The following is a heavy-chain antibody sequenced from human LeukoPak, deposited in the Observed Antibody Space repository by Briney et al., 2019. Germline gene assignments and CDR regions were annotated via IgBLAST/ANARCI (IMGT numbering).Heavy chain of an antibody. V-gene: IGHV3-30*02. Sequence: PGGSLRLSCAASGFTFSSYGMHWVRQAPGKGLEWVAFIRYDGSNKYYADSVKGRFTISRDNSKNTLYLQMNSLRAEDTAVYYCARERWERGPLNFDYWGQGTLVTVSS. D-gene: IGHD1-26*01. J-gene: IGHJ4*02. CDR2: IRYDGSNK. CDR3: ARERWERGPLNFDY. CDR1: GFTFSSYG.